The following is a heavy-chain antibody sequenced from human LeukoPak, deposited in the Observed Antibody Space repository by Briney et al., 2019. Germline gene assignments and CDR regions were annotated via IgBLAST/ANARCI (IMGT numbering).Heavy chain of an antibody. Sequence: PSETLSLTCAVYGGSFSGYYWSWIRQPPGKGLEWIGEINHSGSTNYNPSLKSRVTISVDTSKNQFSLKLSSVTAADTAVYYCARYVLINWFDPWGQGTLVTVSS. CDR3: ARYVLINWFDP. CDR2: INHSGST. CDR1: GGSFSGYY. J-gene: IGHJ5*02. V-gene: IGHV4-34*01. D-gene: IGHD3-16*01.